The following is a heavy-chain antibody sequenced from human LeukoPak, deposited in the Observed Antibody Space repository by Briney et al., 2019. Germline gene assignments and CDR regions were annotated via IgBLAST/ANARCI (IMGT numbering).Heavy chain of an antibody. Sequence: GGSLRLSCAASGFTLSSYAMSWVRQAPGKGLEWVSAISGSGGSTYCADSVKGRFTISRDNSKNTLYLQMNSLRAEDTAVYYCAKDPSYSGYGPDYWGQGTLVTVSS. J-gene: IGHJ4*02. D-gene: IGHD5-12*01. CDR2: ISGSGGST. CDR1: GFTLSSYA. V-gene: IGHV3-23*01. CDR3: AKDPSYSGYGPDY.